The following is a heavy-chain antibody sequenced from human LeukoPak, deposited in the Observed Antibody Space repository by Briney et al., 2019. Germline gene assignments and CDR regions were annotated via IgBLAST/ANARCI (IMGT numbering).Heavy chain of an antibody. Sequence: SSVKVSCKASGYSFTGYYIHWVRQAPGQGLEWMGWINPNTGGTNFAQKFQGRVTMTRDTSITTTHMELSSLRSDDTAVYYCATVDQWLAYDYWGQGTLVTVSS. CDR3: ATVDQWLAYDY. V-gene: IGHV1-2*02. J-gene: IGHJ4*02. CDR2: INPNTGGT. D-gene: IGHD6-19*01. CDR1: GYSFTGYY.